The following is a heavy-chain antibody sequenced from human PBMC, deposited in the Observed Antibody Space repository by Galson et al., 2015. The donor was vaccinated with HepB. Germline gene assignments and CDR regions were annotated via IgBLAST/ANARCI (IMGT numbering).Heavy chain of an antibody. V-gene: IGHV1-69*13. CDR2: IIPIFGTA. CDR1: GGTFSSYA. Sequence: SVKVSCKASGGTFSSYAISWVRQAPGQGLEWMGGIIPIFGTANYAQKFQGRVTITADESTSTAYMELSSLRSEDTAVYYCARVERGRDPGPYCGGDCYSGPFDYWGQGTLVTVSS. CDR3: ARVERGRDPGPYCGGDCYSGPFDY. J-gene: IGHJ4*02. D-gene: IGHD2-21*01.